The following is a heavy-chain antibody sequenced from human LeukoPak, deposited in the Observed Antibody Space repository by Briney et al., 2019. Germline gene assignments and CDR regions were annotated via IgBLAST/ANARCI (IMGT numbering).Heavy chain of an antibody. J-gene: IGHJ3*02. CDR3: ARDRSLLSRASDI. CDR2: ISGGTSTI. V-gene: IGHV3-48*01. Sequence: GGSLRLSCETSGFTFSTYNMRWVRQAPGKGLECVSYISGGTSTIYYADSVKGRFTISRDNAKNSLFLQMNSLRVEDTAVYYCARDRSLLSRASDIWGQGRMVTVSS. CDR1: GFTFSTYN.